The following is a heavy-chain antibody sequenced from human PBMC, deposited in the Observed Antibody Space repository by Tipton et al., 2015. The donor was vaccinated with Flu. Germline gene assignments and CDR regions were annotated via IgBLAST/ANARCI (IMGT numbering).Heavy chain of an antibody. CDR1: GFSFNVYR. CDR2: TSESGDRE. Sequence: SLRLSCAASGFSFNVYRMAWVRQVPGRGLEWISATSESGDREHYAESVRGRFTITRDNSKKTLYLQMNSLRVDDTAIYYCARSREGYDLLDYWGQGTLVTVSS. J-gene: IGHJ4*02. D-gene: IGHD5-24*01. CDR3: ARSREGYDLLDY. V-gene: IGHV3-23*01.